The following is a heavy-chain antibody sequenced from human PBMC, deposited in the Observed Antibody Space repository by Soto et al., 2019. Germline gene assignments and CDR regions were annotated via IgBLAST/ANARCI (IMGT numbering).Heavy chain of an antibody. Sequence: AAVKVSCKASGCTFSSYAISWVRQAPGQGLEWMGGIIPIFGTANYAQKFQGRVTITADESTSTAYMELSSLRSEDTAVYYCARGADITIFGVVTDYFDYWGQGTLVTVSS. J-gene: IGHJ4*02. CDR2: IIPIFGTA. D-gene: IGHD3-3*01. V-gene: IGHV1-69*13. CDR1: GCTFSSYA. CDR3: ARGADITIFGVVTDYFDY.